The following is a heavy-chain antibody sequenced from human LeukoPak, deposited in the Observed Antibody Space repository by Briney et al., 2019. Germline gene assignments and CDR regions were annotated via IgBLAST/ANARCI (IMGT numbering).Heavy chain of an antibody. J-gene: IGHJ4*02. V-gene: IGHV3-30-3*01. CDR1: GFTFSSYA. CDR3: ARSLRFLEWLLPFDY. Sequence: PGGSLRLSCAASGFTFSSYAMHRVRQAPGKGLEWVAVISYDGSNKYYADSVKGRFTISRDNSKNTLYLQMNSLRAEDTAVYYCARSLRFLEWLLPFDYWGQGTLVTVSS. D-gene: IGHD3-3*01. CDR2: ISYDGSNK.